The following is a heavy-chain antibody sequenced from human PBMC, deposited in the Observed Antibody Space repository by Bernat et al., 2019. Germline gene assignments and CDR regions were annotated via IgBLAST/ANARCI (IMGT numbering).Heavy chain of an antibody. V-gene: IGHV4-59*11. D-gene: IGHD3-10*01. CDR1: GDSISSHF. CDR2: ISYSGDT. Sequence: QVHLQESGPGLVKPSETLSLTCTVSGDSISSHFWSWIRQPPGKGLEWIGYISYSGDTNYSPSLRSRVTMSIDTSNNQFSLKLSSVTAADTAVYYCAKETRDSGTYKTDYWSQGTLVTVSS. J-gene: IGHJ4*02. CDR3: AKETRDSGTYKTDY.